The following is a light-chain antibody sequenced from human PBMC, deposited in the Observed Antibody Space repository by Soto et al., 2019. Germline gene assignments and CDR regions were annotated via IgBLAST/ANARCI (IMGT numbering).Light chain of an antibody. Sequence: DIPMTQSPSSLSASVGDRVTISCRASQSISNYLNWYQQKPGIAPKLLIYGASSLQSGVPSRVSGSGYGTDFTLTISSLQPEDFATYYCQQSYSTPRTFGGGTKVEIK. CDR2: GAS. J-gene: IGKJ4*01. CDR3: QQSYSTPRT. CDR1: QSISNY. V-gene: IGKV1-39*01.